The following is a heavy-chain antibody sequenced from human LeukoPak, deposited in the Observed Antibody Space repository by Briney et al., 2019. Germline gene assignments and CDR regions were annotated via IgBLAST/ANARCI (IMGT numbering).Heavy chain of an antibody. CDR2: INPNSGGT. D-gene: IGHD3-3*01. J-gene: IGHJ5*02. Sequence: ASVKVSCKASGYTFTGYYMHWVRQAPGQGLKWMGWINPNSGGTNYAQKFQGRVTMTRDTSISTAYMELSRLRSDDTAVYYCARDTSGYYTGWFDPWGQGTLVTVSS. CDR3: ARDTSGYYTGWFDP. V-gene: IGHV1-2*02. CDR1: GYTFTGYY.